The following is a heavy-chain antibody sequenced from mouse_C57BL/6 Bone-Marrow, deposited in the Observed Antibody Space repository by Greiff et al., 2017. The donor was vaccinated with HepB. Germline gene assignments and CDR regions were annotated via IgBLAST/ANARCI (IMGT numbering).Heavy chain of an antibody. Sequence: VQLQQSGAELARPGASVKLSCKASGYTFTSYGISWVKQRTGQGLEWIGEIYHRSGNTYYNEKFKGKATLTADKSSSTAYMELRSLTSEDSAVYFCAREFPGSSFFDYWGQGTTLTVSS. CDR2: IYHRSGNT. J-gene: IGHJ2*01. V-gene: IGHV1-81*01. CDR1: GYTFTSYG. D-gene: IGHD1-1*01. CDR3: AREFPGSSFFDY.